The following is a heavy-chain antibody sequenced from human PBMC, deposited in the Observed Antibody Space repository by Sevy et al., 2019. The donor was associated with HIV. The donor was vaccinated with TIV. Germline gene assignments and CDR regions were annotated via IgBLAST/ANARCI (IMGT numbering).Heavy chain of an antibody. CDR3: ARPRANYVDHYFFYAMDV. J-gene: IGHJ6*02. D-gene: IGHD4-17*01. CDR2: ISYDGSDK. Sequence: GGSLRLSCAASGFALSNYYAMHWVRQAPGKGLEWVALISYDGSDKYYADSVEGRFTIYRDNFKNTLYLQMNSLTTEDTAVYYCARPRANYVDHYFFYAMDVWGQGTTVTVSS. V-gene: IGHV3-30-3*01. CDR1: GFALSNYYA.